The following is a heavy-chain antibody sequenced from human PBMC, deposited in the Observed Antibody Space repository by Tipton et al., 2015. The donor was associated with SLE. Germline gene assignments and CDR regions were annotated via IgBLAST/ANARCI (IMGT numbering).Heavy chain of an antibody. J-gene: IGHJ4*02. D-gene: IGHD1-20*01. CDR3: ARGGITGTRGYFDY. CDR2: IYHSGST. Sequence: TLSLTCAVSGYSISSGYYWGWIRQPPGKGLEWIGSIYHSGSTYYNPSLKSRVTISVDTSKNQFSLKLSSVTAADTAVYYCARGGITGTRGYFDYWGQGTLVTVSS. V-gene: IGHV4-38-2*01. CDR1: GYSISSGYY.